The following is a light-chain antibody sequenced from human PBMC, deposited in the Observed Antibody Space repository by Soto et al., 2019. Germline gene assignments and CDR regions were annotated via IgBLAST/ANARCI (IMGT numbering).Light chain of an antibody. CDR1: SSDVGSYNL. V-gene: IGLV2-23*01. CDR2: EGS. CDR3: CSYAGSVV. Sequence: QSALTQPASVSGSPGQSITISCTGTSSDVGSYNLVSWHQQHPGKAPKLMIYEGSKRPSGVSNRFSGSKSGNTASLTISGLQAEDEADYYCCSYAGSVVFGGGTKVTVL. J-gene: IGLJ2*01.